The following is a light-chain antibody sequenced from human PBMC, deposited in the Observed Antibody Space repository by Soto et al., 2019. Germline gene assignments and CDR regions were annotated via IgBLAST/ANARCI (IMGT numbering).Light chain of an antibody. CDR1: QSVSSY. Sequence: EIVLTQSPATLSLSPGERATLSCRASQSVSSYLAWYQQKPGPAPRLLIYDASNRATGIPDRFSGSGSGTDFTLTISSLEPEDFAVYYCQQRSNWTFGGGTKVEIK. CDR3: QQRSNWT. V-gene: IGKV3-11*01. CDR2: DAS. J-gene: IGKJ4*01.